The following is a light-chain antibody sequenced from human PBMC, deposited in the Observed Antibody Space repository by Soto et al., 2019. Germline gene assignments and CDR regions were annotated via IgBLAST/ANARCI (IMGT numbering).Light chain of an antibody. V-gene: IGKV3-20*01. CDR2: GAS. CDR3: QQYNSYSPWT. J-gene: IGKJ1*01. Sequence: EIVLTQSPGTLSLSPGERATLSCRASQSVSSSSLAGYQQKPGQAPRLLIYGASTRATGIPDRFSGSGSGTDFTLTISRLEPDDFATYYCQQYNSYSPWTFGQGTKVEIK. CDR1: QSVSSSS.